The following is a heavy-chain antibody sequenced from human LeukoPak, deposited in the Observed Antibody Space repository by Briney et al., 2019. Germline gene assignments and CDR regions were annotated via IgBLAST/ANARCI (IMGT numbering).Heavy chain of an antibody. D-gene: IGHD4-17*01. J-gene: IGHJ4*02. V-gene: IGHV4-34*01. CDR1: GGSFSGYY. Sequence: SETLSLTCAVYGGSFSGYYWSWIRQPPGKGLEWIGEINHSGSTNYNPSLKSRVTMSVDTSKNQFSLTLNSVTAADTGVYYCARWTTVTRAFDFWGRGTLVTVSS. CDR2: INHSGST. CDR3: ARWTTVTRAFDF.